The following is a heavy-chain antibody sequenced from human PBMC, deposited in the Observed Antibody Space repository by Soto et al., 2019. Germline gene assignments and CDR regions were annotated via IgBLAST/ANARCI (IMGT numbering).Heavy chain of an antibody. CDR2: ISSSSSHT. J-gene: IGHJ4*02. CDR1: GFVFSDYY. V-gene: IGHV3-11*05. CDR3: SRRISAHFDY. Sequence: QVQLVESGGGLVKAGGSLRLSCAASGFVFSDYYMTWIRQAPGKGLEWLTYISSSSSHTNYADSVKGRFTISRDNAKNSVYLQINSLRAEDTAVYNCSRRISAHFDYWGQGTLVTVSS.